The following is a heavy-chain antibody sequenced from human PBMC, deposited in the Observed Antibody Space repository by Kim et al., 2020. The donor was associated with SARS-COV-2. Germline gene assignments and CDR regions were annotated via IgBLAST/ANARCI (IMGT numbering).Heavy chain of an antibody. Sequence: SETLSLTCAISGDSVSSNSAACNWIRQSPSRGLEWLGRTYYRSKWYNDYAVSVKSRITINPDTSKNQFSLQLNSVTPEDTAVYYCARSTGVNYYYYYGMDVWGQGTTVTVSS. D-gene: IGHD7-27*01. CDR3: ARSTGVNYYYYYGMDV. J-gene: IGHJ6*02. V-gene: IGHV6-1*01. CDR2: TYYRSKWYN. CDR1: GDSVSSNSAA.